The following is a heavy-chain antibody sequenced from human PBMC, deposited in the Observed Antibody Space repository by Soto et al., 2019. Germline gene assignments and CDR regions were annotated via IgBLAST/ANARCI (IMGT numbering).Heavy chain of an antibody. J-gene: IGHJ4*02. CDR1: GGSISSYY. CDR3: AIDRYYYDSSGYPKGVYFDY. V-gene: IGHV4-59*01. Sequence: SETLSLTCTVSGGSISSYYWSWIRQPPGKGLEWIGYIYYSGSTNYNPSLKSRVTISVDTSKNQFSLKLSSVTAADTAVYYCAIDRYYYDSSGYPKGVYFDYWGQGTLVTVSS. D-gene: IGHD3-22*01. CDR2: IYYSGST.